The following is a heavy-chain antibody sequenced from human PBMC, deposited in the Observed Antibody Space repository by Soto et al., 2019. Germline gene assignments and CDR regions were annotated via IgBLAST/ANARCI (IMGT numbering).Heavy chain of an antibody. Sequence: QVQLVQSGAEVKKPGSSVKVSCKASGGTLSSYAISWVRQAPGQGLEWMGGIIPIFGTADYAQKFQGRGTITADESPSPAYMELSSLRSEDTAVYYCARAVTTPWYFDLWGRGTLVTVSS. V-gene: IGHV1-69*12. CDR3: ARAVTTPWYFDL. CDR2: IIPIFGTA. CDR1: GGTLSSYA. D-gene: IGHD4-17*01. J-gene: IGHJ2*01.